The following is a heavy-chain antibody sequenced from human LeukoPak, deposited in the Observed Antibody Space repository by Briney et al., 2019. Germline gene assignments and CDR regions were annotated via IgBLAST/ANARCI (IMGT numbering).Heavy chain of an antibody. CDR1: GYTFTSYY. D-gene: IGHD3-10*01. CDR3: TMVRGVRSVWFDP. V-gene: IGHV1-46*03. J-gene: IGHJ5*02. Sequence: ASVEVSCKASGYTFTSYYMHWVRQAPGQGLEWMGIINPSGGSTSYAQKFQGRVTMTRDTSTSTVYMELSSLRSEDTAVYYCTMVRGVRSVWFDPWGQGTLVTVSS. CDR2: INPSGGST.